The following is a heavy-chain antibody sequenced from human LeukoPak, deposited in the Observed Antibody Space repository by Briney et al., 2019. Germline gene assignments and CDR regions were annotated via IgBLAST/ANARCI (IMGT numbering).Heavy chain of an antibody. CDR3: AKGRYFDWLTCFDY. V-gene: IGHV1-18*01. J-gene: IGHJ4*02. CDR2: ISAYNGNT. D-gene: IGHD3-9*01. CDR1: GYTFTSYA. Sequence: ASVKVSCKASGYTFTSYAMNWVRQAPGQGLEWMGWISAYNGNTNYAQKLQGRVTMTTDTSTSTAYMELRSLRSDDTAVYYCAKGRYFDWLTCFDYWGQGTLVTVSS.